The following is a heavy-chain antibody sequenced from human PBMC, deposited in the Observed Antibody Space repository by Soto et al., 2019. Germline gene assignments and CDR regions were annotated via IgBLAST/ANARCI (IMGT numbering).Heavy chain of an antibody. CDR3: ARFIAARPSWYFDL. D-gene: IGHD6-6*01. J-gene: IGHJ2*01. CDR1: GFTFSSYS. V-gene: IGHV3-21*01. CDR2: ISSSSSYI. Sequence: EVQLVESGGGLVKPGGSLRLSCAASGFTFSSYSMNWVRQAPGKGLEWVSSISSSSSYIYYADSVKGRFTISRDNAKNSLYLQMNSLRAEDTAVYYCARFIAARPSWYFDLWGRGTLVTDSS.